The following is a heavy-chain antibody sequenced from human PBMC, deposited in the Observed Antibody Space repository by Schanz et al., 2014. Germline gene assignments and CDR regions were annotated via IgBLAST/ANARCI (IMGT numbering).Heavy chain of an antibody. D-gene: IGHD3-10*01. CDR1: TFTFDHYA. CDR3: ARIGGSVFDY. Sequence: EVQLAESGGGLVQPGGSLRLSCSASTFTFDHYAMTWVRQAPGKGLEWVAAVSSRSDEIKYADSVRGRFTISRDNSKNSLYLQMNSLRAEDTAVYYCARIGGSVFDYWAQGTLVTVSS. V-gene: IGHV3-23*04. CDR2: VSSRSDEI. J-gene: IGHJ4*02.